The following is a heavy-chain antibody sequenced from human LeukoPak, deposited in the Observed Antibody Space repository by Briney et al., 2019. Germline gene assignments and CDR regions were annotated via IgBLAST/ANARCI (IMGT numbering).Heavy chain of an antibody. D-gene: IGHD3-22*01. CDR1: GFTFDDYA. CDR3: AKDISYYDSSGYWVY. CDR2: ISGDGGST. Sequence: PGGSLRLSCAASGFTFDDYAMHWVRHAPGKGLEWVSLISGDGGSTYYADSVKGRFTISRDNSKNSLYLQMNSLRTEDTALYYCAKDISYYDSSGYWVYWGQGTLVTVSS. J-gene: IGHJ4*02. V-gene: IGHV3-43*02.